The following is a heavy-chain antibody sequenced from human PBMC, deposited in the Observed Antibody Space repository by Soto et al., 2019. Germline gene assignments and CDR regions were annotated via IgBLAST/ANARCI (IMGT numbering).Heavy chain of an antibody. Sequence: SETLSLTCTVSGGSISSGDYYWSWIRQPPGKGLEWIGYIYYSGSTYYNPSLKSRVTISVDTSKNQFSLKLSSVTAADTAVYYCATTGTVAGKLGYWGRGTLVTVSS. CDR2: IYYSGST. D-gene: IGHD6-19*01. CDR1: GGSISSGDYY. V-gene: IGHV4-30-4*01. J-gene: IGHJ4*02. CDR3: ATTGTVAGKLGY.